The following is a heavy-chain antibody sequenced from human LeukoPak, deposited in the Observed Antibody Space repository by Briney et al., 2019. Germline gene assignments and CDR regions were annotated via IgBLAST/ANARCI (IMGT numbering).Heavy chain of an antibody. CDR3: ARVVVAAAGWFDP. D-gene: IGHD2-15*01. V-gene: IGHV3-11*01. CDR1: GFTFSDYY. Sequence: KSGGSLRLSCAASGFTFSDYYMSWIHQAPGKGLEWVSYSSSSGSTIYYADSVKGRFTISRDNAKNSLYLQMNSLRAEDTAVYYCARVVVAAAGWFDPWGQGTLVTVSS. J-gene: IGHJ5*02. CDR2: SSSSGSTI.